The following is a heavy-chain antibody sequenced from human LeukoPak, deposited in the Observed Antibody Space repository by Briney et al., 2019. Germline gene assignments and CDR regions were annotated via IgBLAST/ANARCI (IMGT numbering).Heavy chain of an antibody. J-gene: IGHJ4*02. Sequence: SGGSLRLSCAASGFTFSSYGMHWVRQAPGKGLEWVAVIWYDGSNKYYADSVKGRFTISRDNSKNTLYLQMNSLRAEDTAVYYCARDISVAATGDYFDYWGQGTLVTVSS. CDR2: IWYDGSNK. CDR1: GFTFSSYG. D-gene: IGHD2-15*01. V-gene: IGHV3-33*01. CDR3: ARDISVAATGDYFDY.